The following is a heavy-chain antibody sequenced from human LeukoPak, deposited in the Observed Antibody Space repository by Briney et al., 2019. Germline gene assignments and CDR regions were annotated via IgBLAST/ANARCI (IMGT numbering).Heavy chain of an antibody. CDR1: GYTFTVYY. CDR3: ARGGGVRWLRFEDY. D-gene: IGHD5-24*01. Sequence: GASVKVSCKASGYTFTVYYMHWVRQAPGQGLEGMGWINPNSGGTNYAQKFQGRVTMNRDTSISTAYMELSRLRSDDTAVYYCARGGGVRWLRFEDYWGQGTLVTVSS. CDR2: INPNSGGT. J-gene: IGHJ4*02. V-gene: IGHV1-2*02.